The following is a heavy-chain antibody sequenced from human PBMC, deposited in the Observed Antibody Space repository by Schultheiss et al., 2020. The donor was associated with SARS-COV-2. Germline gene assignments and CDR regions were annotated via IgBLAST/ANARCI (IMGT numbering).Heavy chain of an antibody. CDR1: GFTFSSYS. V-gene: IGHV3-21*04. CDR3: ARAVTMVQGVPFDY. CDR2: ISSSSSYI. D-gene: IGHD3-10*01. J-gene: IGHJ4*02. Sequence: GGSLRLSCAASGFTFSSYSMNWVRQAPGKGLEWVSSISSSSSYIYYADSVKGRFTISRDNAKNSLYLQMNSLRAEDTAVYYCARAVTMVQGVPFDYWGREPWSPSPQ.